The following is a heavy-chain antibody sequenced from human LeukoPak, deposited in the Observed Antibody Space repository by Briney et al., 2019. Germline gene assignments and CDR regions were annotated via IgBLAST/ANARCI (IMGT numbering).Heavy chain of an antibody. CDR3: ASTIGYCSSTSCKLSDYFDY. Sequence: GGTLRLSCTASGFTFSSYGMHWVRQAPGKGLEWVTFIRYDGSNNYYADSVKGRFTISRDNSKNTLYLQMNSLRAEDTAVYYCASTIGYCSSTSCKLSDYFDYWGQGTLVTVSS. D-gene: IGHD2-2*01. CDR1: GFTFSSYG. V-gene: IGHV3-30*02. CDR2: IRYDGSNN. J-gene: IGHJ4*02.